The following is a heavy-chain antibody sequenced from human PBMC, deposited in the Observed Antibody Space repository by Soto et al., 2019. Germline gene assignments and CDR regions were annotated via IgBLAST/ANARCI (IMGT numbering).Heavy chain of an antibody. CDR2: ISCSGASR. Sequence: PGGSLRLSCAPSGFTFSSFAMSWVRQAPGKGLEWVSGISCSGASRYYADSVRGRFTISRDNSKNTLFLQMDSLGAEDTAVYYCAKHFSTMKGVYHFDHRCPGTPVTVSS. D-gene: IGHD3-3*02. CDR3: AKHFSTMKGVYHFDH. CDR1: GFTFSSFA. V-gene: IGHV3-23*01. J-gene: IGHJ4*01.